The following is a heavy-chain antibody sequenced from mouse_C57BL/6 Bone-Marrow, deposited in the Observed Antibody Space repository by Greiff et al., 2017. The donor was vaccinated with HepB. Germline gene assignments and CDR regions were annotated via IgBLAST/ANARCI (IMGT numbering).Heavy chain of an antibody. CDR1: GYTFTSYW. CDR2: IYPGSGST. J-gene: IGHJ1*03. Sequence: QVQLQQPGAELVKPGASVKMSCKASGYTFTSYWLTWVKQRPGQGLEWIGDIYPGSGSTNYNEKFKSKATLTVDTSSSTAYMQLSSLTSEDSAVYYCARRPVVATNWYFDVWGTGTTVTVSS. V-gene: IGHV1-55*01. CDR3: ARRPVVATNWYFDV. D-gene: IGHD1-1*01.